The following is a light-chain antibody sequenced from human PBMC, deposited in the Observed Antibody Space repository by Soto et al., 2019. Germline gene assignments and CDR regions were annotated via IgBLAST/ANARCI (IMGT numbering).Light chain of an antibody. V-gene: IGLV4-69*01. CDR2: VNGDGSH. J-gene: IGLJ3*02. Sequence: QPVLTQSPSASASLGDSVKLTCTLSSRHSTYAIAWHQQQPEKGPRYLMRVNGDGSHIRGDGIPDRFSGSSSGAERHLTISSLQSEDEADYYCQTWDTGIGVFGGGTKLTVL. CDR1: SRHSTYA. CDR3: QTWDTGIGV.